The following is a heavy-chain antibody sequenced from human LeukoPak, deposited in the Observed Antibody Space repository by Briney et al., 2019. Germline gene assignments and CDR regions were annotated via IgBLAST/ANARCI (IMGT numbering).Heavy chain of an antibody. CDR1: GGSISSYY. Sequence: SETLSLTCTVSGGSISSYYWSWIRQPPGKGLEWIGYIYYSGSTNYNPSLKSRVTISVDTSKNQFSLKLSSVTAADTAVYYCARGRSPVWFGERKDFDYWGQGTLVTVSS. V-gene: IGHV4-59*12. J-gene: IGHJ4*02. D-gene: IGHD3-10*01. CDR3: ARGRSPVWFGERKDFDY. CDR2: IYYSGST.